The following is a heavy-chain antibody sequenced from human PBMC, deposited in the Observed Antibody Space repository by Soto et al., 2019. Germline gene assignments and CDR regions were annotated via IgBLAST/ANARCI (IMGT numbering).Heavy chain of an antibody. CDR3: ARGSDGDYDETTMAWFDP. J-gene: IGHJ5*02. D-gene: IGHD4-17*01. V-gene: IGHV4-34*01. CDR1: GGSISSYY. CDR2: INHSGST. Sequence: SETLSLTCTVSGGSISSYYWSWIRQPPGKGLEWIGEINHSGSTNYNPSLKSRVTISVDTSKNQFSLKLSSVTAADTAVYYCARGSDGDYDETTMAWFDPWGQGTLVTVSS.